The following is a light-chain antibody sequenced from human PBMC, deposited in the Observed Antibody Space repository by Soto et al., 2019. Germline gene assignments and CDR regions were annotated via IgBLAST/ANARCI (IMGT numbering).Light chain of an antibody. CDR2: EAY. V-gene: IGLV2-23*01. Sequence: QSVLTQPASVSGSPGQSISISCTGTSTDVGSHKLVSWYQQYPGNAPKLIIFEAYKRPSGVSNRFSGSKSGSTASLTISGLQAEDEADYYCCSNAVGSTYVFGTGTKVTVL. CDR3: CSNAVGSTYV. J-gene: IGLJ1*01. CDR1: STDVGSHKL.